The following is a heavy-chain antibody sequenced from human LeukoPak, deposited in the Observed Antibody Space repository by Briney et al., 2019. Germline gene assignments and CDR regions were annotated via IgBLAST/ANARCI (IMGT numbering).Heavy chain of an antibody. D-gene: IGHD3-22*01. Sequence: SETLSLTCNVSGGSISSYYWSWIRQPPGKGLEWIGYIYYSGSTNYNPSLKSRVTISVDTSKNQFSLELSSVTAADTAVYYCARDLGPPLMDYDSSGYFDWGQGTLVTVSS. V-gene: IGHV4-59*12. CDR2: IYYSGST. CDR1: GGSISSYY. CDR3: ARDLGPPLMDYDSSGYFD. J-gene: IGHJ4*02.